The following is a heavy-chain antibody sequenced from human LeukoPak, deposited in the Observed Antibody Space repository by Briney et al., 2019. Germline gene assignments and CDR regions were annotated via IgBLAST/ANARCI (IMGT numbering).Heavy chain of an antibody. CDR3: ARARVGPAAIGAFDI. J-gene: IGHJ3*02. CDR2: INSDGSST. V-gene: IGHV3-74*01. Sequence: PGGSLRLSCAASGFTFSSYWMHWVRQAPGKGLVWVSRINSDGSSTSYADSVKGRFTISRDNAKNTLYLQMNSLRAEDTAVYYCARARVGPAAIGAFDIWGQGTMVTVSS. D-gene: IGHD2-2*01. CDR1: GFTFSSYW.